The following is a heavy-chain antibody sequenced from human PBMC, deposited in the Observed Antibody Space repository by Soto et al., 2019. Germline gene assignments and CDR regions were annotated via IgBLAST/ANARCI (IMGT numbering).Heavy chain of an antibody. Sequence: GGSLRLSCAASGFTFSSYGMHWVRQAPGKGLEWVAVISYDGSNKYYADSVKGRFTISRDNSKNTLYLQMNSLRAEDTAVYYCAKDRDSGLLWFGELSHWGQGTLVTVSS. V-gene: IGHV3-30*18. CDR3: AKDRDSGLLWFGELSH. J-gene: IGHJ4*02. D-gene: IGHD3-10*01. CDR1: GFTFSSYG. CDR2: ISYDGSNK.